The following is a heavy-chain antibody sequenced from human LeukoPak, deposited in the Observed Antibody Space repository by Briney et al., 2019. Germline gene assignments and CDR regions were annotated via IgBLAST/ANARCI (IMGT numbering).Heavy chain of an antibody. CDR2: ISWNSGSI. Sequence: PGRSLRLSCAASGFTFDDYAMHWVRQAPGKGLEWVSGISWNSGSIGYADSVKGRFTISRDNAKNSLYLQMSSLRAEDTALYYCAKAVWSMVRGVTFDYWGQGTLVTVSS. CDR3: AKAVWSMVRGVTFDY. D-gene: IGHD3-10*01. CDR1: GFTFDDYA. J-gene: IGHJ4*02. V-gene: IGHV3-9*01.